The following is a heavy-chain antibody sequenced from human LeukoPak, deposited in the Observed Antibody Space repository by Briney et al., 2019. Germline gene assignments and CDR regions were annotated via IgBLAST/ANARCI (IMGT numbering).Heavy chain of an antibody. CDR2: IYHSGSA. D-gene: IGHD2/OR15-2a*01. CDR3: ARDGSMGHDY. CDR1: GDSISSGGHS. V-gene: IGHV4-30-2*01. Sequence: TLSLTCAVSGDSISSGGHSWSWIRQPPGKVLEWIGYIYHSGSAYYNPSLKSRVTISADRSKNQFSLELSSVTAADTAVYYCARDGSMGHDYWGQGTLVTVSS. J-gene: IGHJ4*02.